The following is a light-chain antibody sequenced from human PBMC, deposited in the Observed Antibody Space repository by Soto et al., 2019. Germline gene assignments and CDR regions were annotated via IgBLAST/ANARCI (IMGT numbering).Light chain of an antibody. Sequence: DIQMTQSPSTLSASVGDRVTITCRASQSISSWLAGYQHKPGKAPKLLIYKASSLQSGVPSRFSGSGSGTQFTPTISSLQPDDFATYCCQQYNSYPIAFGHGTRLEIK. CDR1: QSISSW. CDR3: QQYNSYPIA. J-gene: IGKJ5*01. CDR2: KAS. V-gene: IGKV1-5*03.